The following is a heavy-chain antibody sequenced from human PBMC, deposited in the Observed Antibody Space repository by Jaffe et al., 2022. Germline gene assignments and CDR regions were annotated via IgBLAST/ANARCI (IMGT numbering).Heavy chain of an antibody. D-gene: IGHD3-22*01. J-gene: IGHJ4*02. CDR1: GYSFTSYW. V-gene: IGHV5-51*03. Sequence: EVQLVQSGAEVKKPGESLKISCKGSGYSFTSYWIGWVRQMPGKGLEWMGIIYPGDSDTRYSPSFQGQVTISADKSISTAYLQWSSLKASDTAMYYCVRPISYYDSSGYYPNYFDYWGQGTLVTVSS. CDR2: IYPGDSDT. CDR3: VRPISYYDSSGYYPNYFDY.